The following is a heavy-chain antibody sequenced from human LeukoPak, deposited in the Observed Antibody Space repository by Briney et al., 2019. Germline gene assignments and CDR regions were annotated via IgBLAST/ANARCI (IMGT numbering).Heavy chain of an antibody. CDR2: ISSSSSYI. J-gene: IGHJ4*02. CDR1: GFTFSDYA. D-gene: IGHD3-10*01. CDR3: ARATESTSGSTAY. V-gene: IGHV3-21*01. Sequence: PGGSLRLSCAASGFTFSDYAMHWVRQAPGKGLEWVSSISSSSSYIYYADSVKGRFTISRDNAKNSLYLQMNSLRAEDTAVYYCARATESTSGSTAYWGQGTLVTVSS.